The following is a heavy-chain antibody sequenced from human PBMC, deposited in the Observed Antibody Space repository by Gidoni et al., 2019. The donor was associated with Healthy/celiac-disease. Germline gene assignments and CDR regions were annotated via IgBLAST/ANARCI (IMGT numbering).Heavy chain of an antibody. Sequence: QVQLVQSGAEGKKPGSSVTVSCKASGGTFSSYAISWVRQAPGQGLAWMGGIIPIFGTANYAQKFQGRVTITADESTSTAYMELSSLRSEDTAVYYCARDSPIDYYDSSGRFDIWGQGTMVTVSS. CDR2: IIPIFGTA. CDR1: GGTFSSYA. J-gene: IGHJ3*02. V-gene: IGHV1-69*01. D-gene: IGHD3-22*01. CDR3: ARDSPIDYYDSSGRFDI.